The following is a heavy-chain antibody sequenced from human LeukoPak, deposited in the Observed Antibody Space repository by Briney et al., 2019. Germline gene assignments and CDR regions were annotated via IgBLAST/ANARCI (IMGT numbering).Heavy chain of an antibody. V-gene: IGHV1-2*06. CDR3: ARVGVPYDSSGFVDY. D-gene: IGHD3-22*01. CDR1: GYIFTDYY. J-gene: IGHJ4*02. Sequence: GASVKVSCKASGYIFTDYYMHWVRQAPGQELGWMGRINPNSGGTNYAQKFQGRVTMTRDTSISTAYMELSRLRSDDTAVYYCARVGVPYDSSGFVDYWGQGTLVTVSS. CDR2: INPNSGGT.